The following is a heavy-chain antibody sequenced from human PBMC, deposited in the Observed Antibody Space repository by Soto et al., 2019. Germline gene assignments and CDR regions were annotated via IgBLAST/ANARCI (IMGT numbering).Heavy chain of an antibody. CDR3: ARDRVSSIRAFDI. D-gene: IGHD2-2*01. V-gene: IGHV1-3*01. CDR1: GYTFTSYA. CDR2: INAGNGNT. Sequence: ASVKVSCKASGYTFTSYAMHWVRQAPGQRLEWMGWINAGNGNTKYSQKFRGRVTITRDTSASTAYMELSSLRSEDTAVYYCARDRVSSIRAFDIWGQETMFTVS. J-gene: IGHJ3*02.